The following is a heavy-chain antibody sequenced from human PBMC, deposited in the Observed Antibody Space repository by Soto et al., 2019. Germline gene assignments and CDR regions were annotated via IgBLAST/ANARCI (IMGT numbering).Heavy chain of an antibody. CDR1: GYSISSGYH. D-gene: IGHD4-17*01. CDR3: ARGAATVTPGWFDP. J-gene: IGHJ5*02. Sequence: PSETLSLTCAVSGYSISSGYHWGWIRQTPGKGLEWITSIYHSGSTYYNPSLKSRVTISVDTSKNHFSLKLTSVTAADTAVYYCARGAATVTPGWFDPWGQGIMVTVSS. V-gene: IGHV4-38-2*01. CDR2: IYHSGST.